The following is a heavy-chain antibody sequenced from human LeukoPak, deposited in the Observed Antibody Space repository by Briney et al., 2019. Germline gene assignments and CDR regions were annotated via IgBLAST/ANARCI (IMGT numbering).Heavy chain of an antibody. CDR3: ARVSIVATSSAEGDDY. D-gene: IGHD5-12*01. CDR1: GFTFSDYY. V-gene: IGHV3-11*04. J-gene: IGHJ4*02. Sequence: PGGSLRLSCAASGFTFSDYYMSWIRQAPGKGLEWVSYISSSGSTIYYADPVKGRFTISRDNAKNSLYLQMNSLRAEDTAVYYCARVSIVATSSAEGDDYWGQGTLVTVSS. CDR2: ISSSGSTI.